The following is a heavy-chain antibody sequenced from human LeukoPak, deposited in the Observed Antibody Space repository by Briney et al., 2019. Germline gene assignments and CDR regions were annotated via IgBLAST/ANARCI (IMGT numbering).Heavy chain of an antibody. Sequence: GGSLRLSCEASGFTFSDYYMSWIRQAPGKGLEWVSYISSSGSTIYYADSVKGRFTISRDNAKNSLYLQMNSLRAEDTAVYYCARDLSAANARVRGVTDDYWGQGTLVTVSS. J-gene: IGHJ4*02. V-gene: IGHV3-11*04. CDR3: ARDLSAANARVRGVTDDY. CDR2: ISSSGSTI. CDR1: GFTFSDYY. D-gene: IGHD3-10*01.